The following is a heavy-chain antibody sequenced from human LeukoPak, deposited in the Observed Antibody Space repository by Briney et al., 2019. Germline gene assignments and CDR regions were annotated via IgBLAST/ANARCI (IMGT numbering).Heavy chain of an antibody. CDR3: ARGFGSSSWYPPYYYYYGMDV. J-gene: IGHJ6*02. CDR1: GGSFSGYY. Sequence: SETLSLTCAVYGGSFSGYYWSWIRQPPGKGLEWIGEINHSGSTNYNPSLKSRVTISVDTSKNQFSLKLSSVTAADTAVHYCARGFGSSSWYPPYYYYYGMDVWGQGTTVTVSS. CDR2: INHSGST. V-gene: IGHV4-34*01. D-gene: IGHD6-13*01.